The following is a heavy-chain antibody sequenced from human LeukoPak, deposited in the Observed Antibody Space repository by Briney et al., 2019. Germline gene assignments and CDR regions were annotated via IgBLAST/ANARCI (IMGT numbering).Heavy chain of an antibody. CDR3: AREGYNFRGMDV. V-gene: IGHV3-30*04. D-gene: IGHD5-24*01. J-gene: IGHJ6*02. Sequence: GGSLRLSCAASGFTFSRHSMHWVRQAPGKGLDWVAMIIYHGNEKYYADSVKGRVTVSRDNSKNTLVLQMNSLRGEDTAVYYCAREGYNFRGMDVWGQGTTVTVSS. CDR2: IIYHGNEK. CDR1: GFTFSRHS.